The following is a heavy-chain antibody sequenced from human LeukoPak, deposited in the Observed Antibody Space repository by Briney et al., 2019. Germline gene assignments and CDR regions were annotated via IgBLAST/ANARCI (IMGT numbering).Heavy chain of an antibody. CDR2: IYHSGST. D-gene: IGHD3-22*01. CDR3: ARDRYYDSSGSDWFDP. Sequence: KPSETLSLTCTISGGSISNYYWSWIRQPPGKGLEWIGSIYHSGSTYYNPSLKSRVTISVDTSKNQFSLKLSSVTAADTAVYYCARDRYYDSSGSDWFDPWGQGTLVTVSS. CDR1: GGSISNYY. V-gene: IGHV4-38-2*02. J-gene: IGHJ5*02.